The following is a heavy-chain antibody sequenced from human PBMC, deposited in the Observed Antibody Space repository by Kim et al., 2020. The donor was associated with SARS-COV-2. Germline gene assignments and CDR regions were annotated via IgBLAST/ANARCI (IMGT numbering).Heavy chain of an antibody. V-gene: IGHV4-59*01. CDR3: ARLHQALDY. CDR2: YSGAI. J-gene: IGHJ4*02. Sequence: YSGAINYTPSLKSRLTRAVDPSKNQFSLKLTSVTPADTAVYYCARLHQALDYWGQGALVTVSS. D-gene: IGHD2-2*01.